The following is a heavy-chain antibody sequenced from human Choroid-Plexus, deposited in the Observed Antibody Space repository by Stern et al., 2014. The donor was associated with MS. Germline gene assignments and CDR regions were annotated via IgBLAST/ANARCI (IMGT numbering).Heavy chain of an antibody. CDR1: GFTFSNFG. Sequence: VQLVESGGGVAQPGRPLILSCAASGFTFSNFGMHWVRQAPGQGLERVALISYDGSDKYYADSVKGRFTIFRDNSKNTLYMHMNSLRAEDTAVYYCAKDRQWSTYFFDYWGQGSLVTVSS. CDR2: ISYDGSDK. CDR3: AKDRQWSTYFFDY. J-gene: IGHJ4*02. D-gene: IGHD2-15*01. V-gene: IGHV3-30*18.